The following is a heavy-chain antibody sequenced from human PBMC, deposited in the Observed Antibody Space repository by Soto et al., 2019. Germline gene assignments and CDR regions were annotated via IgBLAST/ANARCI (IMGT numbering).Heavy chain of an antibody. J-gene: IGHJ4*02. V-gene: IGHV1-69*01. CDR3: ARGWGYDSNDYYYAY. D-gene: IGHD3-22*01. CDR1: GGTFSRHA. CDR2: IIPIFGTA. Sequence: QVQLVQSGADVRKPRSSVKVSCKASGGTFSRHAISWVRQAPGQGLEWMGGIIPIFGTANHAQKFQGRVTIIADESTSTVYMELSSVRSEDTAMYYCARGWGYDSNDYYYAYWGQGTLVMVSS.